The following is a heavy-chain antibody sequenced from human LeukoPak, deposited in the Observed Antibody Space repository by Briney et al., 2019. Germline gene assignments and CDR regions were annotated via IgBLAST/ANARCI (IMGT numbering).Heavy chain of an antibody. V-gene: IGHV1-46*01. CDR1: GYTFTSYY. J-gene: IGHJ5*02. CDR2: INPSGGST. CDR3: ARADIVVVPAARGGFDP. D-gene: IGHD2-2*01. Sequence: SVKVSCKASGYTFTSYYMHWVRQAPGQGLEWMGIINPSGGSTSYAQKFQGRVTMTRDTSTSTVYMELSSLRSEDTAVYYCARADIVVVPAARGGFDPWGQGTLVTVSS.